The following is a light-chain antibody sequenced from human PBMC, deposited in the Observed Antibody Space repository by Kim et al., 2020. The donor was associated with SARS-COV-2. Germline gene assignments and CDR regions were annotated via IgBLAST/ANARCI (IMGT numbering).Light chain of an antibody. J-gene: IGKJ4*01. CDR2: AAS. V-gene: IGKV1-39*01. CDR1: QSITNY. Sequence: DIQMTQSPSSLSASVGDRVTITCQASQSITNYLNWYQQRPGKAPKLLIYAASSLQRGVPSRFSGSRSGTDFTLTISSLQPEDFATYFCQQSFSTRLTFGAGSK. CDR3: QQSFSTRLT.